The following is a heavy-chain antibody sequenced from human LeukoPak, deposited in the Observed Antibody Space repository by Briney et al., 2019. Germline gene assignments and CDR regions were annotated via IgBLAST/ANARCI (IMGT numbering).Heavy chain of an antibody. Sequence: GGSLRLSCAASGFTFDDYAMHWVRQAPGKGLEWVSGISWNSGSIGYADSVKGRFTISRDNAKNSLYLQMNSLRAEDTALYYCAKARFGAGWYWGQGTLVTVSS. CDR2: ISWNSGSI. V-gene: IGHV3-9*01. J-gene: IGHJ4*02. D-gene: IGHD3-10*01. CDR1: GFTFDDYA. CDR3: AKARFGAGWY.